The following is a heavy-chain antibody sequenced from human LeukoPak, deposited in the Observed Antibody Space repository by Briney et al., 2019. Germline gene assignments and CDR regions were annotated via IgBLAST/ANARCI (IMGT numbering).Heavy chain of an antibody. D-gene: IGHD2-2*01. J-gene: IGHJ6*02. V-gene: IGHV4-59*08. CDR3: ARDVGYCSSTSCLYGMDV. CDR2: IYYSGST. CDR1: GGAISSYY. Sequence: SETLSLTCTVSGGAISSYYWSWIRQPPGKGLEWIGYIYYSGSTNYNPSLKSRVTISVDTSKNQFSLKLSSVTAADTAVYYCARDVGYCSSTSCLYGMDVWGQGTTVTVSS.